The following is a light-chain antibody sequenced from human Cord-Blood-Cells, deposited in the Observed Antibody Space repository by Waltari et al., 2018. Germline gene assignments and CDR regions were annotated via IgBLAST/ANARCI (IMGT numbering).Light chain of an antibody. CDR1: QSLVHSDGNTY. CDR3: MQGTHWPPIT. CDR2: KVS. V-gene: IGKV2-30*02. Sequence: DVVMTQSPLSLPVTLGQPASISCRSSQSLVHSDGNTYLNWFQQRPGQSPRRLIYKVSNRDSGVPDRFSGSGSDTDFTLKISRVEAEDVGVYYCMQGTHWPPITFGQGTRLEIK. J-gene: IGKJ5*01.